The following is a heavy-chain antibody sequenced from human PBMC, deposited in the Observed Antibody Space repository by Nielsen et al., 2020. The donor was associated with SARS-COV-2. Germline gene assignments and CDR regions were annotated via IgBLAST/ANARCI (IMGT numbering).Heavy chain of an antibody. CDR1: TASSNY. CDR3: ATGGSYGGRQLDYDYYAMDV. CDR2: IYSGGST. V-gene: IGHV3-66*01. D-gene: IGHD3-16*01. J-gene: IGHJ6*02. Sequence: GGSLRLSCAVTASSNYMSWVRQAPGTGLEWVSIIYSGGSTYYADSVKGRFTISRDTSRNTLYLQMNSLRVEDTAVYYCATGGSYGGRQLDYDYYAMDVWGQGTTVTVSS.